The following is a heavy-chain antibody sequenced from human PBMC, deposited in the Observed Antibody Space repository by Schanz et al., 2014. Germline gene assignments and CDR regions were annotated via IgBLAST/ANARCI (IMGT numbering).Heavy chain of an antibody. Sequence: DVQLVESGGTLVRPGGSLRLSCAVSGFTFSAHAMSWVRQAPGKGLEWVAVIYSGGSTFYTDSVKGRFTISRDNSKNTLYLQMNSLIAEDTAVYYCAKCIGWYGRCAFDIWGQGTMVTVSS. CDR3: AKCIGWYGRCAFDI. J-gene: IGHJ3*02. V-gene: IGHV3-66*01. D-gene: IGHD6-19*01. CDR1: GFTFSAHA. CDR2: IYSGGST.